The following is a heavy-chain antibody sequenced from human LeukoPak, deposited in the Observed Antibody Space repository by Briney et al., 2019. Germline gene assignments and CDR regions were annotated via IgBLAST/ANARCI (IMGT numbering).Heavy chain of an antibody. Sequence: PGGSLRLSCAASGFTFSSYSMNWVRQAPGKGLEWVSSISSSSSYIYYADSVKGRFTISRDNAKNSLYPQMNSLRAEDTAVYYCARVALAVAVPYYYYYMDVWGKGTTVTVSS. D-gene: IGHD6-19*01. J-gene: IGHJ6*03. CDR3: ARVALAVAVPYYYYYMDV. CDR1: GFTFSSYS. V-gene: IGHV3-21*01. CDR2: ISSSSSYI.